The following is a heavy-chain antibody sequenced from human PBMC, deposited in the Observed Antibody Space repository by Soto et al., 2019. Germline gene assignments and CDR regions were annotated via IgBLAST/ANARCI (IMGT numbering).Heavy chain of an antibody. CDR1: GGTFSSYA. CDR3: ARDGSSIAARTSYYYYGMDV. V-gene: IGHV1-69*01. Sequence: QVQLVQSGAVVKKPGSSVKVSCKASGGTFSSYAISWVRQAPGQGLEWMGGIIPIFGTANYAQKFQGRVTITADESTSTAYMELSSLRSEDTAVYYCARDGSSIAARTSYYYYGMDVWGQGTTVTVSS. D-gene: IGHD6-6*01. J-gene: IGHJ6*02. CDR2: IIPIFGTA.